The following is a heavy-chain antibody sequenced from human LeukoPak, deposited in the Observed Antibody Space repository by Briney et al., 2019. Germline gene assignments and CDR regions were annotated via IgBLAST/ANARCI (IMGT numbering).Heavy chain of an antibody. J-gene: IGHJ4*02. CDR2: MNPNSGNT. CDR1: GETLNRCD. V-gene: IGHV1-8*01. Sequence: AGVKVSCKACGETLNRCDINGVGQASGQGLEWMGWMNPNSGNTGYAQKFQGRVTMTRNTSISPAYMELSSLRSEDTAVYYCARGGSPFDYWGQGTLVTVSS. CDR3: ARGGSPFDY.